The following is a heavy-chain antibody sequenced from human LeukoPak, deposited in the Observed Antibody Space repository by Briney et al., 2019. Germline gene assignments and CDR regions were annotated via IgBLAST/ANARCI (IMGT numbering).Heavy chain of an antibody. Sequence: PSETLSLTCTVSGGSISSGDYYWSWIRRPPGKGLEWIGYIYYSGSTYYNPSLKSRVTISVDTSKNQFSLKLSSVTAADTAVYYCARGYSSNWFDPWGQGTLVTVSS. CDR1: GGSISSGDYY. J-gene: IGHJ5*02. D-gene: IGHD5-18*01. CDR2: IYYSGST. V-gene: IGHV4-30-4*01. CDR3: ARGYSSNWFDP.